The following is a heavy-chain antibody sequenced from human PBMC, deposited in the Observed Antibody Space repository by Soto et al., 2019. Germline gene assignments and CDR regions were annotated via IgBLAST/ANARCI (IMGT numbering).Heavy chain of an antibody. CDR3: ARDQVPGLDAFDI. V-gene: IGHV3-21*01. J-gene: IGHJ3*02. Sequence: GSLRLSCAASGFTFSSYSMNWVRQAPGKGLEWVSSISRSAGNTYYADSVKGRFTISRDNAKNSMYLQMNSLRAEDTAVYYCARDQVPGLDAFDIWGQGTMVTVSS. CDR1: GFTFSSYS. CDR2: ISRSAGNT.